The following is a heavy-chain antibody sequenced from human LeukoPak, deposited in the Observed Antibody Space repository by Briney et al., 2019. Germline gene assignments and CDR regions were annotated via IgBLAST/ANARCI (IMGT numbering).Heavy chain of an antibody. CDR1: GGSISSYY. CDR2: IYYSGST. CDR3: ARLPIRSYYYYGMDV. V-gene: IGHV4-59*08. Sequence: SETLSLTCTVSGGSISSYYWSWIRQPPGKGLEWIGYIYYSGSTNYNPSLKSRVTISVDTSKNQFSLKLSFVTAADTAVYYCARLPIRSYYYYGMDVWGQGTTVTVSS. J-gene: IGHJ6*02.